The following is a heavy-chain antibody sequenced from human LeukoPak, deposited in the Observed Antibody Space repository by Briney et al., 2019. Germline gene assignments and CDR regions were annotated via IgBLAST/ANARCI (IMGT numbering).Heavy chain of an antibody. CDR3: ARDPGSGYEEHFDY. D-gene: IGHD5-12*01. J-gene: IGHJ4*02. Sequence: GGSLRLSCAASGFTFDDYAMHWVRHAPGKGLEWVSSISWNSGIIGYADSVKGRFTISRDNAKNSLYLQMNSLRAEDTAVYYCARDPGSGYEEHFDYWGPGTLVTVSS. V-gene: IGHV3-9*01. CDR2: ISWNSGII. CDR1: GFTFDDYA.